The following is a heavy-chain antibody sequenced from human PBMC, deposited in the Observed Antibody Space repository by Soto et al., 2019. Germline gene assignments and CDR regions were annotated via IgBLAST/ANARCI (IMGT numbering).Heavy chain of an antibody. CDR2: IYSGGST. Sequence: GGSLRLSCAASGFTVSTKYMSWVRQAPGKGLEWVSVIYSGGSTFYADSVRGRFTISRDNSKNTVTLQMNSLRAEDTAVYYCARDPWAADYWGQGTLVTVSS. V-gene: IGHV3-66*01. J-gene: IGHJ4*02. CDR3: ARDPWAADY. CDR1: GFTVSTKY. D-gene: IGHD3-16*01.